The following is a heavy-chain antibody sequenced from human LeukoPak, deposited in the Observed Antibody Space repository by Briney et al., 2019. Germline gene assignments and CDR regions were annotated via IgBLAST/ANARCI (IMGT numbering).Heavy chain of an antibody. D-gene: IGHD5-12*01. CDR1: GFTFSNAW. CDR3: TTDLPENSGYDSLGY. J-gene: IGHJ4*02. CDR2: IKSKTDGGTT. V-gene: IGHV3-15*01. Sequence: GGSLRLSCAASGFTFSNAWMSWVRQAPGKGLEWVGRIKSKTDGGTTDYAAPVKGRFTISRDDSKNTLYLQMNSLKTEDTAVYYCTTDLPENSGYDSLGYWGQGTLVTVSS.